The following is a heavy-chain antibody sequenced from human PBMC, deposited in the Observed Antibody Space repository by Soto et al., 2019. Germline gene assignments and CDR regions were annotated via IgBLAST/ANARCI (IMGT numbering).Heavy chain of an antibody. CDR1: GGSISSSGHY. D-gene: IGHD2-2*01. V-gene: IGHV4-39*01. J-gene: IGHJ4*02. Sequence: QLQLQESGPGVVKPSETLSLTCTVSGGSISSSGHYWGWIRQPPGKGLEWIGNIYKTGSTYYDPSLRSRVTISFDTSRNQFSLRLSSVTAADTAVYYCAAIALVASAQFDYWGQGTLVTVSS. CDR3: AAIALVASAQFDY. CDR2: IYKTGST.